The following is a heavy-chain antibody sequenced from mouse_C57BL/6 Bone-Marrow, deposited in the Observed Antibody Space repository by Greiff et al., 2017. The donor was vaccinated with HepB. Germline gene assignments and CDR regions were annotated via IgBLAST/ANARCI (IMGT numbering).Heavy chain of an antibody. V-gene: IGHV1-69*01. CDR1: GYTFTSYW. CDR3: ASDPYYYAMDY. Sequence: QVQLQQPGAELVMPGASVKLSCKASGYTFTSYWMHWVKQRPGQGLEWIGEIDPYDSYTNYNQKFKGKSTLTVDKSSSTAYMQLSSLTSEDSAVYYCASDPYYYAMDYWGQGTSVTVSS. CDR2: IDPYDSYT. J-gene: IGHJ4*01.